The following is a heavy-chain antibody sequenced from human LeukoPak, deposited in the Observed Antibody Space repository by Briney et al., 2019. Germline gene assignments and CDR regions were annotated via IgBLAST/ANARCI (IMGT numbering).Heavy chain of an antibody. V-gene: IGHV1-46*01. CDR2: ISPSGEGT. CDR1: GYTFSSYY. Sequence: GASVKVSCKASGYTFSSYYMHWMRHAPGQGLEWMGIISPSGEGTSYAQKFQGRVTMTSDTSTSTVYMQLNSLRSEDTAVYCCARAGLLYQFDYWGQGTLVTVSS. J-gene: IGHJ4*02. D-gene: IGHD2-2*01. CDR3: ARAGLLYQFDY.